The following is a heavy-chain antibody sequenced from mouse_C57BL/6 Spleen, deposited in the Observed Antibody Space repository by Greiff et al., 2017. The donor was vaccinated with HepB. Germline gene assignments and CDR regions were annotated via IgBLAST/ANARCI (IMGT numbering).Heavy chain of an antibody. J-gene: IGHJ4*01. CDR1: GYTFTSYW. CDR3: ASPRGIFSCSMDY. Sequence: QVQLQQPGAELVKPGASVKMSCKASGYTFTSYWITWVKQRPGQGLEWIGDIYPGSGSTNYNEKFKSKATLTVDTSSSTAYMQLSSLTSEDSAVYYCASPRGIFSCSMDYWAQGTSVTVST. CDR2: IYPGSGST. V-gene: IGHV1-55*01.